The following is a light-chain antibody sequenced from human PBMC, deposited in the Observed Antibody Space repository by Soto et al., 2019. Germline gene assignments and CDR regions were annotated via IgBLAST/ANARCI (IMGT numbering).Light chain of an antibody. Sequence: EVVLTQSPGTLSLSPGERATLSCRASQSISSYYLGWYQQIPGQTPRLLIYGTSKRATGIADRFSGSGSGTDFTLTISGLEPEDSAVYYCQQYGNSGTFGQGTKLEIK. CDR2: GTS. J-gene: IGKJ2*01. CDR3: QQYGNSGT. CDR1: QSISSYY. V-gene: IGKV3-20*01.